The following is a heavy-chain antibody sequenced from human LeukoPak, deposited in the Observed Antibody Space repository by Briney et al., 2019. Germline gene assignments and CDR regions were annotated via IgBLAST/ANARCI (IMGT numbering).Heavy chain of an antibody. CDR3: ARRVVGATPWPEPFDY. CDR1: GYTFTDNF. CDR2: INPNSGGT. J-gene: IGHJ4*02. D-gene: IGHD1-26*01. V-gene: IGHV1-2*02. Sequence: GASVKASCTASGYTFTDNFMHWVRRAPGRGLEWMGWINPNSGGTNYAQKFQGRVTMTRDTSISTAYMELSRLRSDDTAVYYCARRVVGATPWPEPFDYWGQGTLVTVSS.